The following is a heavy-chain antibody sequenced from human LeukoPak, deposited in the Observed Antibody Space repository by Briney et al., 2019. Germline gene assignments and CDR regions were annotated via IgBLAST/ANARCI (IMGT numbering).Heavy chain of an antibody. CDR1: GFTFSSYS. CDR2: ISSGSSFT. Sequence: PGGSLRLSCAASGFTFSSYSMNWVRQAPGKGLEWVSSISSGSSFTHYADSVKGRFTISRDKSNNTVYLQMNSLRDEDTAVYYCARGLGRTLDFWGQRTLVTVSS. J-gene: IGHJ4*02. V-gene: IGHV3-21*04. CDR3: ARGLGRTLDF. D-gene: IGHD2/OR15-2a*01.